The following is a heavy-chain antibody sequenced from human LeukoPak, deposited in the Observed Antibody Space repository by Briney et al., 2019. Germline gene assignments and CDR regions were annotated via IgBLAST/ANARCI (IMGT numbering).Heavy chain of an antibody. CDR3: ARGDYDRSVDHPRTGFDY. V-gene: IGHV4-34*01. J-gene: IGHJ4*02. CDR1: GGSFSGYY. D-gene: IGHD3-22*01. Sequence: PSETLSLTCAVYGGSFSGYYWSWIRQPPGKGLEWIGEINHSGSTNYNPSLKSRVTISVDTSKNQFSLKLSSVTAADTAVYYCARGDYDRSVDHPRTGFDYWGQGTLVTVSS. CDR2: INHSGST.